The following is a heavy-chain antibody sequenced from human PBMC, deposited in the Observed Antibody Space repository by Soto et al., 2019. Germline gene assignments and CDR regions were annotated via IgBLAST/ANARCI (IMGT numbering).Heavy chain of an antibody. CDR3: ARGCGGGYCSSTSLLPHRSDAFDI. V-gene: IGHV4-34*01. J-gene: IGHJ3*02. D-gene: IGHD2-2*01. CDR1: GGSFSGYY. Sequence: SLTCAVYGGSFSGYYWSWIRQPPGKGLEWIGEINHSGGTNYNPSLKSRVTISVDTSKNQFSLKLSSVTAADTAVYYCARGCGGGYCSSTSLLPHRSDAFDIWGQGTMVTVS. CDR2: INHSGGT.